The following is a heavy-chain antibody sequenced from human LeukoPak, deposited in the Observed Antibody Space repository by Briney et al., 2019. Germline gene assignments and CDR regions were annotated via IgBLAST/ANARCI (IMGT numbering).Heavy chain of an antibody. D-gene: IGHD3-10*01. Sequence: SVKVSCKASGGTFSSYAISWVRQAPGQGLEWMGRIIPILGIANYAQKFQGRVTITADKSTSTVYMELSSLRSEDTAVYYCARVKRFGESHFDYWGQGTLVTVSS. V-gene: IGHV1-69*04. CDR3: ARVKRFGESHFDY. J-gene: IGHJ4*02. CDR1: GGTFSSYA. CDR2: IIPILGIA.